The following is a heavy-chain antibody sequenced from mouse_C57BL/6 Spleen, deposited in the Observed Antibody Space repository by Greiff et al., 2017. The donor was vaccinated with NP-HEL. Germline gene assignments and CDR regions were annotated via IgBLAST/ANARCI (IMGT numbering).Heavy chain of an antibody. CDR2: LRSKSNNYAT. D-gene: IGHD1-1*01. CDR3: VRQILSNYYGTVFDY. V-gene: IGHV10-1*01. Sequence: EVMLVESGGGLVQPKGSLKLSCAASGFSFNTYAMNWVRQAPGKGLEWVARLRSKSNNYATYYADSVKDRFTISRDDSESMLYLQMNNLKTEDTAMYYCVRQILSNYYGTVFDYWGQGTTLTVSS. CDR1: GFSFNTYA. J-gene: IGHJ2*01.